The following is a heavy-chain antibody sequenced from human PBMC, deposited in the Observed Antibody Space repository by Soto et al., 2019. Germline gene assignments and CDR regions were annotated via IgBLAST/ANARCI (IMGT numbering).Heavy chain of an antibody. V-gene: IGHV3-48*02. Sequence: GGSLRLSCAASGFTFSSYSMNWVRQAPGKGLEWVSYISSSSSTIYYADSVKGRFTISRDNAKNSLYLQMNSLRDEDTAVYYCARDVGRKDKYYYGSGSYYNDPDYWGQGTLVTVSS. CDR2: ISSSSSTI. CDR3: ARDVGRKDKYYYGSGSYYNDPDY. CDR1: GFTFSSYS. D-gene: IGHD3-10*01. J-gene: IGHJ4*02.